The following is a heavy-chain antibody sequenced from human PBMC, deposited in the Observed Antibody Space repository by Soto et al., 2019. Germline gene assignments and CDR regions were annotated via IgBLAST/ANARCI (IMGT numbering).Heavy chain of an antibody. V-gene: IGHV4-4*02. CDR2: IYHSGST. CDR3: AAYGDYVGYYYGMDV. J-gene: IGHJ6*02. Sequence: QVQLQESGPGLVKPSGTLSLTCAVSGGSISSSNWWSWVRQPPGKGLEWIGEIYHSGSTNYNPSRTRRGTRSVDKSKNQDSRKLSSVTAADTAVKYGAAYGDYVGYYYGMDVWGQGTTVAVS. D-gene: IGHD4-17*01. CDR1: GGSISSSNW.